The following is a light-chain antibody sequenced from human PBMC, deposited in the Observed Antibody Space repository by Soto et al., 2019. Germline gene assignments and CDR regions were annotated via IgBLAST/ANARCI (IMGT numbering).Light chain of an antibody. V-gene: IGKV3-11*01. CDR1: QSVSSN. Sequence: EIVLTQSPATLSLSPGERATLSCRASQSVSSNLAWYQQTPGQAPKLLIYDASNRATGIPDRFSGSGSGTDFTLTISSLEPEDFAVYYCQQRSDWPRTFGQGTKVDIK. CDR2: DAS. CDR3: QQRSDWPRT. J-gene: IGKJ2*01.